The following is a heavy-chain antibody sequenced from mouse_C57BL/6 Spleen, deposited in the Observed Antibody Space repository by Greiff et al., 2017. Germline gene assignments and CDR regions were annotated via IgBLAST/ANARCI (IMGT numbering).Heavy chain of an antibody. D-gene: IGHD1-1*01. J-gene: IGHJ1*03. V-gene: IGHV5-17*01. Sequence: EVMLVESGGGLVKPGGSLKLSCAASGFTFSDYGMHWVRQAPEKGLAWVAYISSGSSTIYYADTVKGRFTISRDNAKNTLFLQMTSLRSEDTAMYYCAKTYYGSSYGYFDVWGTGTTVTVSS. CDR3: AKTYYGSSYGYFDV. CDR2: ISSGSSTI. CDR1: GFTFSDYG.